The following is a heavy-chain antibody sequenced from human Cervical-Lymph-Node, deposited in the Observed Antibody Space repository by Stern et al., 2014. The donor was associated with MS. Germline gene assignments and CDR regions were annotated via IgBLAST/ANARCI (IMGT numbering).Heavy chain of an antibody. D-gene: IGHD3-9*01. J-gene: IGHJ4*02. V-gene: IGHV1-46*01. CDR1: GYTFARFY. CDR2: INPSVGST. Sequence: QVQLVQSGAEVKKPGASVTVSCKPSGYTFARFYIHWVRQAPGQGLAWMGLINPSVGSTTYAQKFQGRVTMARDTSTSTVYMELSSLRSEDTAVYYCARGRYDVLTDTAFHYFDYWGQGTQVTVSS. CDR3: ARGRYDVLTDTAFHYFDY.